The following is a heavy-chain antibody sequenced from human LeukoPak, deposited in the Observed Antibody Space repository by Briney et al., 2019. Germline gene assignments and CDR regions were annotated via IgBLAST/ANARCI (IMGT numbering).Heavy chain of an antibody. CDR3: AKDELRFLEWSQRAFDY. V-gene: IGHV3-23*01. J-gene: IGHJ4*02. CDR1: GFTFSSYA. D-gene: IGHD3-3*01. Sequence: GGSLRLSCAASGFTFSSYAMGWVRQAPGKGLEWVSAISGSGGSTYYADSVKGRFTISRDNSKNTLYLQMNSLRAEDTAVYYCAKDELRFLEWSQRAFDYWGQGTLVTVSS. CDR2: ISGSGGST.